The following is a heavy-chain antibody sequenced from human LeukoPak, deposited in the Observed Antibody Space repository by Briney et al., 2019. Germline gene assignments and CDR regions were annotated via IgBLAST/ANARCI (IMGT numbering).Heavy chain of an antibody. Sequence: ASVKVSCKASGYTFTGYYMHWVRQAPGQGLEWMGWISAYNGNTNYAQKLQGRVTMTTDTSTSTAYMELRSLRSDDTAVYYCARVVVLVWFGESLYYFDYWGQGTLVTVSS. J-gene: IGHJ4*02. CDR2: ISAYNGNT. CDR1: GYTFTGYY. D-gene: IGHD3-10*01. V-gene: IGHV1-18*04. CDR3: ARVVVLVWFGESLYYFDY.